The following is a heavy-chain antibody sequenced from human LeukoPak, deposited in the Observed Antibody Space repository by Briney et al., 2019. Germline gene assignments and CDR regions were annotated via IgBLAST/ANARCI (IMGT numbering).Heavy chain of an antibody. Sequence: GGSLRLSCAASGLTFSIHWMNWVRQAPGKGLECVANINQDGSDKYYVDSVKGRFTISRDNAKNSLYLQMNSLRAEDTAVYYCARDYKYDSSGYYFNSWYYFDYWGQGTLVTVSS. CDR3: ARDYKYDSSGYYFNSWYYFDY. D-gene: IGHD3-22*01. J-gene: IGHJ4*02. V-gene: IGHV3-7*01. CDR1: GLTFSIHW. CDR2: INQDGSDK.